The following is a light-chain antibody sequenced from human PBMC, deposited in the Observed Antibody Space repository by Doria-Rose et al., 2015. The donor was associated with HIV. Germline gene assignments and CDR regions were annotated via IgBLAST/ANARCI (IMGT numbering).Light chain of an antibody. CDR1: QSFSSTY. CDR2: DGS. Sequence: TQSPGTLSLSPGERATLSCRASQSFSSTYLAWYQQKPAQAPSLLIYDGSTRATGIPDRFSASGSGTDFTRTINRLEPEDFALYYCHQYGTPWTFGQGTKVEI. V-gene: IGKV3-20*01. J-gene: IGKJ1*01. CDR3: HQYGTPWT.